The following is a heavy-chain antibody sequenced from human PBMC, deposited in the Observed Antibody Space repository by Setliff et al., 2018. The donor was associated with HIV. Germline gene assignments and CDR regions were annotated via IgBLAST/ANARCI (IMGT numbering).Heavy chain of an antibody. CDR2: IYYSGTT. J-gene: IGHJ6*03. Sequence: PSETLSLPCTVSGDSVSSASYYWSWIRQPPGKGLEWIVYIYYSGTTKYNPSLKSRVTISVDTSKNQFSLKLSSVTAADTAVYYCASEAWTSYRSSSGYYYYYMDVWGKGTTVTVSS. V-gene: IGHV4-61*01. CDR3: ASEAWTSYRSSSGYYYYYMDV. CDR1: GDSVSSASYY. D-gene: IGHD6-6*01.